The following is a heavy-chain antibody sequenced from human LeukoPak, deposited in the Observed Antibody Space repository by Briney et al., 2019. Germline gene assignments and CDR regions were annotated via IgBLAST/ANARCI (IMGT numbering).Heavy chain of an antibody. CDR1: GGSISSYY. CDR2: IYYSGST. Sequence: SETLSLTCTVSGGSISSYYWSWIRQPPGKGLEWIGYIYYSGSTNYSPSLKSRVTISVDTSKNQFSLKLNSVTAADTAVYYCARELLTTVTTHFDYWGQGTLVTVSS. J-gene: IGHJ4*02. CDR3: ARELLTTVTTHFDY. V-gene: IGHV4-59*08. D-gene: IGHD4-17*01.